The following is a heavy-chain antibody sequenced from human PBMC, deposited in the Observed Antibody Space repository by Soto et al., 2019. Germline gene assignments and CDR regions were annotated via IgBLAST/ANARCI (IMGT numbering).Heavy chain of an antibody. D-gene: IGHD3-16*01. CDR3: ARGGTPMDY. Sequence: QVQLVQSGAEVKKPGASVKVSCKTSGYTFTNFGLSGVRQAPGQGLERLGWISAYNGNANYAQNCQGRVTMTTDTSTSTAYMELRCLRSDDTAVYYCARGGTPMDYWGQGTLVTFSS. CDR1: GYTFTNFG. J-gene: IGHJ4*02. CDR2: ISAYNGNA. V-gene: IGHV1-18*01.